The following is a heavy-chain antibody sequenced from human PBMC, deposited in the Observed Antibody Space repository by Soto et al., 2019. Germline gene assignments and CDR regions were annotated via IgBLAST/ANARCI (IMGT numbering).Heavy chain of an antibody. Sequence: EVQLVESGGGLVQPGGSLKLSCAASGFIFSGSAVHWVRQASGKGLEWVGRILSKAGNYATAYPASMKGRFTISRDDSYNTAFPQLNRLKTEDPAVYYFIRGVSPNYYDYWAQGTLFAVAS. V-gene: IGHV3-73*01. D-gene: IGHD3-3*01. J-gene: IGHJ4*02. CDR1: GFIFSGSA. CDR3: IRGVSPNYYDY. CDR2: ILSKAGNYAT.